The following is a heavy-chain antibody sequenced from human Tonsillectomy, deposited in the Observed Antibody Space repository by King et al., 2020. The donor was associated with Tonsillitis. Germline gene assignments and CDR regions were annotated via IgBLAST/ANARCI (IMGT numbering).Heavy chain of an antibody. D-gene: IGHD2-2*01. Sequence: VQLVQSGGGLVKPGGSLRLSCAASGFTFSSYNMNWVRQAPGKGLEWVSSISYSSGYIYYADSVKGRFTISRDNAKNSLYLQMNSLRAEDTAVYYCARGLLSTSWGMDVWGQGTTVTVSS. CDR2: ISYSSGYI. J-gene: IGHJ6*02. V-gene: IGHV3-21*01. CDR3: ARGLLSTSWGMDV. CDR1: GFTFSSYN.